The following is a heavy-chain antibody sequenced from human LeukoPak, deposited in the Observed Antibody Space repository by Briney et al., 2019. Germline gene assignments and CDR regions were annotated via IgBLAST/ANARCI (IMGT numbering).Heavy chain of an antibody. CDR1: GFSFGSYG. J-gene: IGHJ4*02. D-gene: IGHD6-19*01. Sequence: GGSLRLSCAASGFSFGSYGMHWVRQAPGKGLEWVAFIRYDGSNKYYADSVKGRFTISRDNSKNTLYLQMNSLRAEDTAVYYCARVSGWYFDYWGQGTLVTVSS. V-gene: IGHV3-30*02. CDR2: IRYDGSNK. CDR3: ARVSGWYFDY.